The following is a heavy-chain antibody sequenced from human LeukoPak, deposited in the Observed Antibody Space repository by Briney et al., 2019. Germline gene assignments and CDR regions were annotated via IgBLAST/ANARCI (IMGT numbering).Heavy chain of an antibody. CDR3: ARDLAAPAGVHCSGGSCYPYYYYYMDV. CDR1: GFTFSSYS. V-gene: IGHV3-48*01. D-gene: IGHD2-15*01. Sequence: GGSLRLSCAASGFTFSSYSMNWVRQAPGKGLEWVSYISSSSSTIYYADSVKGRFTTSRDNAKNSLYLQMNSLRAEDTAVYYCARDLAAPAGVHCSGGSCYPYYYYYMDVWGKGTTVTVSS. CDR2: ISSSSSTI. J-gene: IGHJ6*03.